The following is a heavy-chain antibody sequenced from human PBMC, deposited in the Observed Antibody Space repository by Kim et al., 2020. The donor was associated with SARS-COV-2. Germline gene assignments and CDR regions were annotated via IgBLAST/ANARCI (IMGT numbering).Heavy chain of an antibody. Sequence: AKNCQGRVTMTRDTSTSTVYMELSSLRSEDTAVYYCARDRSGYGGDIDYWGQGTLVTVSS. CDR3: ARDRSGYGGDIDY. J-gene: IGHJ4*02. V-gene: IGHV1-46*01. D-gene: IGHD5-12*01.